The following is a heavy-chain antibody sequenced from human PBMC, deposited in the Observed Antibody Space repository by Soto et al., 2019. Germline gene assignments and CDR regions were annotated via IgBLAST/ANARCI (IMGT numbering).Heavy chain of an antibody. V-gene: IGHV3-30*18. Sequence: QVQLVESGGGVVQPGRSLRLSCAASGFTFSSYGMHWVRQAPGKGLEWVAIISYDGSNQYYADSVKGRFTISRDNSKNTLYLQMNCLRAEDTAVYYCAKALGELSPESYDHWGQGVLVTVSS. D-gene: IGHD3-16*02. J-gene: IGHJ4*02. CDR3: AKALGELSPESYDH. CDR2: ISYDGSNQ. CDR1: GFTFSSYG.